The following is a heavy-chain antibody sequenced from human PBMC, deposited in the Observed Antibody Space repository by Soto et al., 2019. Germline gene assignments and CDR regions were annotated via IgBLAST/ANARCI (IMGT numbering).Heavy chain of an antibody. D-gene: IGHD1-1*01. CDR3: AKDKLGYRNDWLPGKYFDP. CDR2: ISWDGGST. V-gene: IGHV3-43D*04. J-gene: IGHJ5*02. Sequence: GGSLRLSCAASGFTFDDYAMHWVRQAPGKGLEWVSLISWDGGSTYYADSVKGRFTISRDNSKNSLYLQMNSLRAEDTALYYCAKDKLGYRNDWLPGKYFDPWGQGTLVTVSS. CDR1: GFTFDDYA.